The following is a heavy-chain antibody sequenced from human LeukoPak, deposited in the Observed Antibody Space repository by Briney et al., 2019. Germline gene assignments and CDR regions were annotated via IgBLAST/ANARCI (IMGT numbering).Heavy chain of an antibody. V-gene: IGHV4-4*07. CDR2: IHTSGST. D-gene: IGHD2-15*01. J-gene: IGHJ6*03. CDR3: ARSVEGYCSGGSCYSYYYYMDV. Sequence: SETLSLTCTFSGGSISSYYWSWIRQPAGKGLEWIGRIHTSGSTNYNSSLKSRVTISVDTSKNQFSLKLSSVTAADTAVYYCARSVEGYCSGGSCYSYYYYMDVWGKGTTVTVSS. CDR1: GGSISSYY.